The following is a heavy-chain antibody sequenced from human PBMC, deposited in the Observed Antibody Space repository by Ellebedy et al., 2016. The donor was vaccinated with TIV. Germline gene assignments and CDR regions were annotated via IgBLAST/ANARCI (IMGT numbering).Heavy chain of an antibody. CDR2: MSGSGHRT. V-gene: IGHV3-23*01. Sequence: GESLKISCAAPGFPFSNYAMSWVRPAPGKGLEWVAVMSGSGHRTYYADSVKGRFTISRDNSKNTLYLLMNSLRAEDTALSYCAKDPSDYWGCFDYWGQGTLVTVSS. CDR1: GFPFSNYA. J-gene: IGHJ4*02. CDR3: AKDPSDYWGCFDY. D-gene: IGHD7-27*01.